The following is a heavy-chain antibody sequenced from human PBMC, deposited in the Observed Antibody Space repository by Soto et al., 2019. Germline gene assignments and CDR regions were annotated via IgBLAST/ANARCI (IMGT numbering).Heavy chain of an antibody. V-gene: IGHV1-69*13. D-gene: IGHD1-20*01. J-gene: IGHJ6*02. Sequence: SVKVSCKASGGTFSSYAISWVRQAPGQGLEWMGGIIPIFGTANYAQKFQGRVTITADESTSTAYMELSSLRSEDTAVYYCARGPFINWNNYYGMDVWGQGTTVTVSS. CDR3: ARGPFINWNNYYGMDV. CDR2: IIPIFGTA. CDR1: GGTFSSYA.